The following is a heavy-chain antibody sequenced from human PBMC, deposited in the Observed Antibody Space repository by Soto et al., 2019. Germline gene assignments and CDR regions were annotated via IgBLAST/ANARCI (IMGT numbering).Heavy chain of an antibody. CDR2: INAGNGNT. CDR1: GYTFTSYA. D-gene: IGHD2-21*02. CDR3: ALEYYCCGDCPTLDY. V-gene: IGHV1-3*01. J-gene: IGHJ4*02. Sequence: AASVKVSCKASGYTFTSYAMHWVRQAPGQRLEWMGWINAGNGNTKYSQKFQGRVTITRDTSASTAYMELSSLRSEDTAVYYCALEYYCCGDCPTLDYWGQGTLVTVSS.